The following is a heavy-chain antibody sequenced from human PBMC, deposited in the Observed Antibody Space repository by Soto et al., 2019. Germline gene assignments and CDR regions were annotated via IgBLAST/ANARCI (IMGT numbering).Heavy chain of an antibody. CDR3: ASSPNILRGYSYGPDYYYYGMDV. J-gene: IGHJ6*02. Sequence: GASVKVSCKASGGTFSSYAISWVRQAPGQGLEWMGGIIPIFGTANYAQKFQGRVTITADESTGTAYMELSSLRSEVTAVYYCASSPNILRGYSYGPDYYYYGMDVWGQGTTVTVSS. D-gene: IGHD5-18*01. V-gene: IGHV1-69*13. CDR2: IIPIFGTA. CDR1: GGTFSSYA.